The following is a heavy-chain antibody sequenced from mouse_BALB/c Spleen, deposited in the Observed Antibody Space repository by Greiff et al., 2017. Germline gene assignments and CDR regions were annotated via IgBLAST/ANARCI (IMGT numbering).Heavy chain of an antibody. J-gene: IGHJ1*01. D-gene: IGHD2-14*01. CDR3: ARDGDYRYDDWYFDV. Sequence: EVKLMESGGGLVKPGGSLKLSCAVSGFTFSDYYMYWVRQTPEKRLEWVATISDGGSYTYYPDSVKGRFTISRDNAKNNLYLQMSSLKSEDTAMYYCARDGDYRYDDWYFDVWGAGTTVTVSS. CDR1: GFTFSDYY. V-gene: IGHV5-4*02. CDR2: ISDGGSYT.